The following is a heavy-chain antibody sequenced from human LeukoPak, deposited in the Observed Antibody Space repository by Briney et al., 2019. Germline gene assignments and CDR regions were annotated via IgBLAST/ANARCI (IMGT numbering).Heavy chain of an antibody. CDR2: ISYDGSNK. Sequence: GGSLRLSCAASGFTFSSYGMHWVRQAPGKGLEWVAVISYDGSNKYYADSVKGRFTISGDNSKNTLYLQMNSLRAEDTAVYYCAKLRGQLLWFGDPLLYYGMDVWGKGTTVTVSS. D-gene: IGHD3-10*01. V-gene: IGHV3-30*18. CDR1: GFTFSSYG. CDR3: AKLRGQLLWFGDPLLYYGMDV. J-gene: IGHJ6*04.